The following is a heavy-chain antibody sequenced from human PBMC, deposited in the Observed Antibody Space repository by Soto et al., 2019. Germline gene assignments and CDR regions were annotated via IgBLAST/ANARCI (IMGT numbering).Heavy chain of an antibody. V-gene: IGHV3-49*04. Sequence: GGSLRLSCTASGFTFGDYAMSWVRQAPGKGLGWVGFIRSKAYGGTTEYAASVKGRFTISRDDSKSIAYLQMNSLKTEDTAVYYCTREFDIVVVVAATLYYGMDVWGQGTTVTVSS. CDR2: IRSKAYGGTT. CDR3: TREFDIVVVVAATLYYGMDV. D-gene: IGHD2-15*01. CDR1: GFTFGDYA. J-gene: IGHJ6*02.